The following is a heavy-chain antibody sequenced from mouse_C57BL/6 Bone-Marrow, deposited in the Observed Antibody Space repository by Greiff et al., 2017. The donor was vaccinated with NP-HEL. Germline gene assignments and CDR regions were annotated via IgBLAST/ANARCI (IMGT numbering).Heavy chain of an antibody. CDR1: GYSITSGYY. V-gene: IGHV3-6*01. D-gene: IGHD1-1*01. J-gene: IGHJ2*01. CDR2: ISYDGSN. Sequence: VQLKESGPGLVKPSQSLSLTCSVTGYSITSGYYWNWIRQFPGNKLEWMGYISYDGSNNYNPSLKNRISITRDTSKNQFFLKLNSVTTEDTATYYCARWVDGSSYVWGKGTTLTVSS. CDR3: ARWVDGSSYV.